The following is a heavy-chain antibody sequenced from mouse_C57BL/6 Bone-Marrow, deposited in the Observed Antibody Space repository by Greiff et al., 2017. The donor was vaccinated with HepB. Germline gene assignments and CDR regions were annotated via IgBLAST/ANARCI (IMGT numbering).Heavy chain of an antibody. CDR3: TIQGFDY. J-gene: IGHJ2*01. Sequence: EVQLQQSGAELVRPGASVKLSCTASGFNIKDDYMHWVKQRPEQGLEWIGWIETENGDTEYASKFQGKATITADTSSNTAYLQLSNLTSEDTAVYYCTIQGFDYGGQGTTLTVSS. D-gene: IGHD3-2*02. V-gene: IGHV14-4*01. CDR2: IETENGDT. CDR1: GFNIKDDY.